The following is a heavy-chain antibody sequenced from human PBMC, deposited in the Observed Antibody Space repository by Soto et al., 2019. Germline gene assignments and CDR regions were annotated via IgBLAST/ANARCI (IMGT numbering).Heavy chain of an antibody. V-gene: IGHV4-30-4*01. CDR2: IYYSGST. CDR1: GGSISSGDYY. CDR3: AGGPQHDELWFDY. D-gene: IGHD5-18*01. J-gene: IGHJ4*02. Sequence: QVQLQESGPGLVKPSQTLSLTCTVSGGSISSGDYYWSWIRQPPGKGLEWIGYIYYSGSTYYNPSLKSRVTISVGTSKHQFSLKLSSVTAADTAVYYCAGGPQHDELWFDYWGQGTLVTVSS.